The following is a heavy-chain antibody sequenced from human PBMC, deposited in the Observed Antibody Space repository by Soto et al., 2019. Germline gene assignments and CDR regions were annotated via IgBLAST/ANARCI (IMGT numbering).Heavy chain of an antibody. Sequence: GASVKVSCKASGYTFTRQNMHWVRQAPGQGLEWMGWLNGGNGGTQYSQKFQGRVTLTGDTSASTAYMELNRLTSDDTAVYYCARDVVYDYGHPQKNRFHPPGQATLVTVSS. CDR2: LNGGNGGT. CDR3: ARDVVYDYGHPQKNRFHP. J-gene: IGHJ5*02. V-gene: IGHV1-3*01. CDR1: GYTFTRQN. D-gene: IGHD2-8*02.